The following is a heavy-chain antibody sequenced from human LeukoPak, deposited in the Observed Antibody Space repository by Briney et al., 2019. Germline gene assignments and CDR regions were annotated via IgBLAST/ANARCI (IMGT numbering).Heavy chain of an antibody. V-gene: IGHV1-8*01. Sequence: ASVRVSCKPSGYTFTNLDINWLRQAPGQGLEWMGWMSPNSGDTGYAQKFQGRVTITADESTSTAYMELSSLRSEDTAVYYCASRPERYYDSSGYFNWGQGTLVTVSS. J-gene: IGHJ4*02. CDR2: MSPNSGDT. CDR3: ASRPERYYDSSGYFN. D-gene: IGHD3-22*01. CDR1: GYTFTNLD.